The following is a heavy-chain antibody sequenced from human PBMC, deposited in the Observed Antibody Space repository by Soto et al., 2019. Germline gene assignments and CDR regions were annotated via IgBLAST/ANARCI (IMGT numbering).Heavy chain of an antibody. D-gene: IGHD2-2*03. J-gene: IGHJ4*02. Sequence: ASVKVSCKASGYTFTGYYMHWVRQAPGQGLEWMGWINPNSGGTNYAQKFQGWVTMTRDTSISTAYMELSRLRSDDTAVYYCARGGYCSSTSCRTSFDYWGQGTLVTVSS. CDR1: GYTFTGYY. CDR2: INPNSGGT. CDR3: ARGGYCSSTSCRTSFDY. V-gene: IGHV1-2*04.